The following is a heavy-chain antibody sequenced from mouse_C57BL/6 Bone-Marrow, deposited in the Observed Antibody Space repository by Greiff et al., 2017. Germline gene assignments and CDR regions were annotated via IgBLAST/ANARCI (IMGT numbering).Heavy chain of an antibody. J-gene: IGHJ2*01. V-gene: IGHV1-59*01. CDR3: ARHGSSLFDY. D-gene: IGHD1-1*01. CDR2: IDPSDSYT. Sequence: QVQLQQPGAELVRPGTSVKLSCKASGYTFTSYWMHWVKQRPGQGLEWIGVIDPSDSYTNYNQKFKGKATLTGDTSSSTAYMQLSSLTSEDSAVYYCARHGSSLFDYWGQGTTLTVSS. CDR1: GYTFTSYW.